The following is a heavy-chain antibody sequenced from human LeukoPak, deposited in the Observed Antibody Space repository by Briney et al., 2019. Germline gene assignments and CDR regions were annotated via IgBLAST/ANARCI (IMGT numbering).Heavy chain of an antibody. V-gene: IGHV4-34*01. CDR1: GGSFSGYY. CDR3: ARVPYYDSSGTI. CDR2: INHSGST. D-gene: IGHD3-22*01. J-gene: IGHJ3*02. Sequence: SETLSLTCAVYGGSFSGYYWSWIRQPPGKGLEWIGEINHSGSTNYNPSLKSRVTISVDTSKNLFSLKLSSVTAADTAVYYCARVPYYDSSGTIWGQGTMVTVSS.